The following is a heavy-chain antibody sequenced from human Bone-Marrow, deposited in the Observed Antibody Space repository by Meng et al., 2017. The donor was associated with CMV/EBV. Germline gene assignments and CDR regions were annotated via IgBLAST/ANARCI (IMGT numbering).Heavy chain of an antibody. CDR2: ISYDGSNK. V-gene: IGHV3-30-3*01. CDR3: ARTIVVVPKYSYYGMDV. CDR1: GFTFSSYA. Sequence: GESLKVSCAASGFTFSSYAMHWVRQAPGKGLEWVAVISYDGSNKYYADSVKGRFTITRDNSKNTLYLQMNSLRAEDTAVYYCARTIVVVPKYSYYGMDVWGQGTTVTVSS. D-gene: IGHD2-2*01. J-gene: IGHJ6*01.